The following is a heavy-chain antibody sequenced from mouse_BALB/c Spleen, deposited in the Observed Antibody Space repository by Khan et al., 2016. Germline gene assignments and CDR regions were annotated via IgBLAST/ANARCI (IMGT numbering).Heavy chain of an antibody. CDR1: GYTFTNYG. J-gene: IGHJ1*01. D-gene: IGHD2-4*01. CDR3: ARDYDYDGDWYFDV. CDR2: MNTYTGEP. Sequence: QIQLVQPGPELKKPGETVKISCKASGYTFTNYGMNWVKQAPGEGLKWMGWMNTYTGEPTYADDFKGRFAFSLKTSARTAYLQINNLKNEDTATYCCARDYDYDGDWYFDVWGAGTTVTVSS. V-gene: IGHV9-3-1*01.